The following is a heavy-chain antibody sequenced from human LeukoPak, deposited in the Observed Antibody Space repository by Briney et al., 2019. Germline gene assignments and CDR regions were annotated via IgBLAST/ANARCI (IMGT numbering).Heavy chain of an antibody. D-gene: IGHD6-13*01. CDR3: AKDRRSGQLVPTNFDC. CDR1: GFTFSTYG. V-gene: IGHV3-30*18. Sequence: LAGGSLRLSCAASGFTFSTYGIHWVRQAPGKGLEWVAVISYDGSTKYYADSVKGRFTISRDNSKNTLYLEMNSLRVEDTAIYYCAKDRRSGQLVPTNFDCWGQGTLVTVSS. CDR2: ISYDGSTK. J-gene: IGHJ4*02.